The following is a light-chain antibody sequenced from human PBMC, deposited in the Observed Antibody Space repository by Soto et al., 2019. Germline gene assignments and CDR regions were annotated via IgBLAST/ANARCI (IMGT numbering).Light chain of an antibody. CDR2: EVS. CDR3: SSSTSTNTYV. J-gene: IGLJ1*01. V-gene: IGLV2-14*01. Sequence: QSALTQPASVSGSPGQSITISCTGTSSDVGGYHYVSWYQQHPGKAPKLMIYEVSNRPSGVSNRFSGSKSGNTASLTISGLQAEDEADYYCSSSTSTNTYVFGTGTKVTVL. CDR1: SSDVGGYHY.